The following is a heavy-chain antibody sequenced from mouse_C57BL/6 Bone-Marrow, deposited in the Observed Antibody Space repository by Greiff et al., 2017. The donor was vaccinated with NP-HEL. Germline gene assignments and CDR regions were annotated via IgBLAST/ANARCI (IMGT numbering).Heavy chain of an antibody. CDR2: INPSSGYT. D-gene: IGHD2-3*01. V-gene: IGHV1-7*01. J-gene: IGHJ3*01. CDR3: AIRGDGYYDWFAY. CDR1: GYTFTSYW. Sequence: VKLMESGAELAKPGASVKLSCKASGYTFTSYWMHWVKQRPGQGLEWIGYINPSSGYTKYNQKFKDKATLTADKSSSTAYMPLSSLTYEYSAVYYWAIRGDGYYDWFAYWGQGTLVTVSA.